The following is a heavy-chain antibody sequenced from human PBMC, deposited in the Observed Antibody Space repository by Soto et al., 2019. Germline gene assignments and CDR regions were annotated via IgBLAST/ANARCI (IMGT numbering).Heavy chain of an antibody. J-gene: IGHJ4*01. D-gene: IGHD6-19*01. CDR2: ISCCGGST. CDR3: SKADGEQWLVPHLDN. Sequence: EVQLLESWGGVVQPGGSLRLSCVASGFNFKTFAMAWVRQAPGEGLEWVSGISCCGGSTTYADSVKGRFRIARDDSKNTLSLQMNSLKVEDTARYYRSKADGEQWLVPHLDNWRQGRPVTVS. CDR1: GFNFKTFA. V-gene: IGHV3-23*01.